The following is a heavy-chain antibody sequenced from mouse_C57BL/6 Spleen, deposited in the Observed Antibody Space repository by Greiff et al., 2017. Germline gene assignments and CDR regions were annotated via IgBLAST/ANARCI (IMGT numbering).Heavy chain of an antibody. CDR3: ARGYDFCLAY. D-gene: IGHD2-4*01. J-gene: IGHJ3*01. Sequence: QVQLQQPGAELVMPGASVKLSCKASGYTFTSYWMHWVKQRPGQGLEWIGEIDPSDSYTNYNQKFKGKSTLTVDKSSSTAYMQLSSLTSEDSAVSYCARGYDFCLAYWGQGTLVTVSA. CDR2: IDPSDSYT. V-gene: IGHV1-69*01. CDR1: GYTFTSYW.